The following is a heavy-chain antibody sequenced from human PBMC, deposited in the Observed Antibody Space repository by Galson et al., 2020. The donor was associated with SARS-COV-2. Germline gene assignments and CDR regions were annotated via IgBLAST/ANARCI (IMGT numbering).Heavy chain of an antibody. V-gene: IGHV3-23*01. CDR3: AKDQDYYDSSGYYFLFDY. D-gene: IGHD3-22*01. J-gene: IGHJ4*02. CDR2: ISGSGGST. CDR1: GFTFSSYA. Sequence: GESLKISCAASGFTFSSYAMSWVRQAPGKGLAWVSAISGSGGSTYYADSVKGRFTISRDNSKNTLYLQMNSLRAEDTAVYYCAKDQDYYDSSGYYFLFDYWGQGTLVTVSS.